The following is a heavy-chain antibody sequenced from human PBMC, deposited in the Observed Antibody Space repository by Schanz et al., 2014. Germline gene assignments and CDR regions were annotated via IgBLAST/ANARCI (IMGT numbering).Heavy chain of an antibody. CDR1: GFIFRSFG. V-gene: IGHV3-7*02. Sequence: GQLVESGGGVVQPGKSLRLSCATSGFIFRSFGIHWVRQAPGKGLEWVANIKEDGSVKDYVDSVKGRFTISRDNAKNSLYLQMTSLRAEDTAVYYCARNRGGRGQGTLVTVSS. J-gene: IGHJ4*02. CDR3: ARNRGG. D-gene: IGHD1-26*01. CDR2: IKEDGSVK.